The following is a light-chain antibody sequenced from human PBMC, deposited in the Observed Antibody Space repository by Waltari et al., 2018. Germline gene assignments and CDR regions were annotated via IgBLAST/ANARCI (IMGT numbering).Light chain of an antibody. V-gene: IGLV1-40*01. J-gene: IGLJ3*02. CDR1: SSNIGAGHD. CDR3: QSFDIRLSGGVV. Sequence: QSVLTQPPSMSGAPGQRVPISCTGSSSNIGAGHDVHWYQVFPGTAPKPLIYGNNNRPSGVPDRFSGSKSDTSASLAIGGLQAEDEADYYCQSFDIRLSGGVVFGGGTKVTVL. CDR2: GNN.